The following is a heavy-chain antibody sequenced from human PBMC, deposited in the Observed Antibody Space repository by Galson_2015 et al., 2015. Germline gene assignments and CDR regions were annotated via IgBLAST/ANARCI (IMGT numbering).Heavy chain of an antibody. CDR1: GFTFDDYA. D-gene: IGHD2-15*01. V-gene: IGHV3-9*01. J-gene: IGHJ6*02. Sequence: SLRLSCAASGFTFDDYAMHWVRQAPGKGLEWVSGISWNSGSIGYADSVKGRFTISRDNAKNSLYLQMNSLRAEDTALYYCAKDREPLVVAATSYGMDVWGQGTTVTVSS. CDR3: AKDREPLVVAATSYGMDV. CDR2: ISWNSGSI.